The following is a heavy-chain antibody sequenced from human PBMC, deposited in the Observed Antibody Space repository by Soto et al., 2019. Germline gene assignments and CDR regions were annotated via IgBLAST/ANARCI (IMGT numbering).Heavy chain of an antibody. CDR3: AKDRVRKSGSRYYYGMDV. CDR1: GFTFSSYG. CDR2: ISYDGSNK. D-gene: IGHD1-1*01. J-gene: IGHJ6*02. Sequence: QVQLVQSGGGVVQPGRSLRLSCAASGFTFSSYGMHWVRQAPGKGLEWVAVISYDGSNKYYADSVKGRFTISRDNSKNTLYLQMNSLRAEDTAVYCCAKDRVRKSGSRYYYGMDVWGQGTTVTVSS. V-gene: IGHV3-30*18.